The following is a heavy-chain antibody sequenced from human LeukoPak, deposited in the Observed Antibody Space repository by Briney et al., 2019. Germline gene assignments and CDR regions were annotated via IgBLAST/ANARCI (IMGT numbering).Heavy chain of an antibody. Sequence: PGGSLRLSCAASGFTFSTYAMSWVRQVPGQGLEWVSTISGLGGGTYYADSVKGRFTISRVNSKNTLYLQMNSLRAEDTAIYYCAKNAEWELPEYYFDYWGQGTLVTVPS. CDR1: GFTFSTYA. CDR2: ISGLGGGT. D-gene: IGHD1-26*01. J-gene: IGHJ4*02. CDR3: AKNAEWELPEYYFDY. V-gene: IGHV3-23*01.